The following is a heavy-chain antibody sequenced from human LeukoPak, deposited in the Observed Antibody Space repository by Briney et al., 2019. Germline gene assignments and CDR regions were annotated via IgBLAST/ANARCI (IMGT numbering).Heavy chain of an antibody. CDR2: INPNSGGT. CDR3: ARDLRVGATLDY. J-gene: IGHJ4*02. Sequence: ASVKVSCKASGYTFTGYYMHWVRQAPGQGLEWMGWINPNSGGTNYAQEFQGRVTMTRDTSISTAYMELSRLRSDDTAVYYCARDLRVGATLDYWGQGTLVTVSS. D-gene: IGHD1-26*01. V-gene: IGHV1-2*02. CDR1: GYTFTGYY.